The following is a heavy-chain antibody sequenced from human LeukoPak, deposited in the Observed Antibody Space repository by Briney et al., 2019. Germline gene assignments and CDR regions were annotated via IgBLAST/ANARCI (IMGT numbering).Heavy chain of an antibody. V-gene: IGHV4-4*02. CDR1: GDDISSSNW. CDR3: ARVSGSGLYFKSFDP. J-gene: IGHJ5*01. CDR2: VYHSGST. D-gene: IGHD3-10*01. Sequence: SETLSLTCSVSGDDISSSNWWTWVRQPPQKGLEWIGEVYHSGSTNYNPSLKNRIYMSVDKSQNRFSLRLTSVTAADTAVYFCARVSGSGLYFKSFDPWGQGTLVIVSS.